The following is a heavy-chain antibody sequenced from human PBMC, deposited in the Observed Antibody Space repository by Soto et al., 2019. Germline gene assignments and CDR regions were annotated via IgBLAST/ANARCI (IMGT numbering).Heavy chain of an antibody. CDR3: ASDSHSQQPNHRWGGGDMDV. Sequence: QLQLQESGPGLVKPSQTLSLTCAVSGGSISNDGYYWSWIRQHPGKGLVWIGSIYFSGSTYYNPSLKRRVSISVATPKNQFAQKLSSATAADTAVYYCASDSHSQQPNHRWGGGDMDVWGKGTTVTVSS. CDR1: GGSISNDGYY. CDR2: IYFSGST. D-gene: IGHD6-13*01. V-gene: IGHV4-31*11. J-gene: IGHJ6*03.